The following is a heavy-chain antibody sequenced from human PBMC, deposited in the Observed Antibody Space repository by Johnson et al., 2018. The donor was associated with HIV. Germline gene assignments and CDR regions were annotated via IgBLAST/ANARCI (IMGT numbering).Heavy chain of an antibody. CDR3: ARGGWDCGGDCFLGAFDI. D-gene: IGHD2-21*01. V-gene: IGHV3-30*04. Sequence: QVQLVESRGGVVQPGRSLRLSCAASEFPFSSYAMHWVRQAPGKGLEWVAVISYDGSNTYYADSVKGRFTISRDNSKNTLYLQMHSLRAEDTALYYCARGGWDCGGDCFLGAFDIWGQGTMVTVSS. J-gene: IGHJ3*02. CDR2: ISYDGSNT. CDR1: EFPFSSYA.